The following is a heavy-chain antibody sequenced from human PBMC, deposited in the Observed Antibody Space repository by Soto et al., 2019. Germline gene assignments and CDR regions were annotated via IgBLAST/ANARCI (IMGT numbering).Heavy chain of an antibody. CDR3: AKATRGKCIGAHCYDVDF. D-gene: IGHD2-15*01. CDR2: VIGNGIDT. V-gene: IGHV3-23*01. Sequence: EVQLLESGGGLVQPGGSLRLSCAASGFTFTNYAMNWVRHSPGKGLEWVASVIGNGIDTYHAASVKGRFTISRDNSRNTMSLEMNRLRAEDTAMYHCAKATRGKCIGAHCYDVDFWGQGILVTVS. CDR1: GFTFTNYA. J-gene: IGHJ4*02.